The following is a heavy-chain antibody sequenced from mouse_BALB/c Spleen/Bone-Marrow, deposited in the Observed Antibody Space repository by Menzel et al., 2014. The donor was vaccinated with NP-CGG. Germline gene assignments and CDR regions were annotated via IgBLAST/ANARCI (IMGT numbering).Heavy chain of an antibody. CDR3: TRKGALITHYYAMDY. D-gene: IGHD2-4*01. V-gene: IGHV5-17*02. J-gene: IGHJ4*01. CDR1: GFTFSSFG. Sequence: EVMLVESGGGLVQPGGSRKLSCAASGFTFSSFGMHWVRQAPEKGLEWVAYISSGSSTIYYADTVKGRFTISRDNPKNTLFLQMTCLRSEDTAMYYCTRKGALITHYYAMDYWGQGTSVTVSS. CDR2: ISSGSSTI.